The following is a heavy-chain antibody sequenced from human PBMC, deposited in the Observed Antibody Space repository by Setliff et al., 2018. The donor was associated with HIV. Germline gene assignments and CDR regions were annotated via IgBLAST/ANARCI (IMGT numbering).Heavy chain of an antibody. CDR1: GFTLREVS. J-gene: IGHJ4*02. CDR2: FDPEDGET. CDR3: EIDMVGGWLRPMPDF. V-gene: IGHV1-24*01. Sequence: GASVKVSCKVSGFTLREVSMHWVRQAPAKGLEWMGYFDPEDGETVYALKFQGRVTMTEDTSTDTAYMELSGLRSEDTAVYYCEIDMVGGWLRPMPDFWGQGALVTVSS. D-gene: IGHD2-2*01.